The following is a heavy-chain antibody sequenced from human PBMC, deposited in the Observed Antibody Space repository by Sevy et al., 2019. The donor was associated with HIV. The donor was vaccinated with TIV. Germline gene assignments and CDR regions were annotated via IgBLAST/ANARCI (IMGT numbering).Heavy chain of an antibody. Sequence: ASVKVSCKASGYTFTSYGISWVRQAPGQGLEWMGWISAYNGNTNYAQKLQGRVTMTTDTSTSTAYMELRSLRSDDTAVYYCARDTRTTDIVVVPAAIPIYYYYYGMDVWGQGTTVTVSS. CDR3: ARDTRTTDIVVVPAAIPIYYYYYGMDV. CDR2: ISAYNGNT. J-gene: IGHJ6*02. CDR1: GYTFTSYG. D-gene: IGHD2-2*02. V-gene: IGHV1-18*01.